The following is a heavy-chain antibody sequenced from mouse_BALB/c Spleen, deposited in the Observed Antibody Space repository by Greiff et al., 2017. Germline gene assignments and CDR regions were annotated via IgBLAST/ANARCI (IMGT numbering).Heavy chain of an antibody. CDR2: IDPETGGT. Sequence: QVQLQQSGAELVRPGASVTLSCKASGYTFTDYEMHWVKQKPVHGLEWIGAIDPETGGTAYNQKFKGKATLTADKSSSTAYMELRSLTSEDSAVYYCTIHGTFDYWGQGTTLTVSS. D-gene: IGHD2-1*01. CDR1: GYTFTDYE. J-gene: IGHJ2*01. CDR3: TIHGTFDY. V-gene: IGHV1-15*01.